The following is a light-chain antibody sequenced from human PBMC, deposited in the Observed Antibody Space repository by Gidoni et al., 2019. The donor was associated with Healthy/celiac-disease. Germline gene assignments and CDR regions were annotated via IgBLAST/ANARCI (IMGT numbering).Light chain of an antibody. CDR3: QAWDSSTVV. J-gene: IGLJ2*01. CDR1: KVGDKY. V-gene: IGLV3-1*01. Sequence: SCDLTQHPSVSVSPGQTASITCTGVKVGDKYVCWYQQKQGQSPVLVIYQDSKRPAWIPERFTGSNAGNTATLTISGTQAMDEADYYCQAWDSSTVVFGGGTKLTVL. CDR2: QDS.